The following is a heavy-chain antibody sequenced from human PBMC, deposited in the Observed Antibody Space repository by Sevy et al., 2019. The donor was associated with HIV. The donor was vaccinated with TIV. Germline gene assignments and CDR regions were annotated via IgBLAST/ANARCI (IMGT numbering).Heavy chain of an antibody. CDR1: GGSISSGGYY. V-gene: IGHV4-31*03. CDR3: AGGGTWFGELTYGYYFDY. D-gene: IGHD3-10*01. Sequence: SETLSLTCTVSGGSISSGGYYWSWIRQHPGKGLEWIGYIYYSGSTYYNPSLKSRVTISVDTPKNQFSLKRSSVTAADTAVYYCAGGGTWFGELTYGYYFDYWGQGTLVTVSS. CDR2: IYYSGST. J-gene: IGHJ4*02.